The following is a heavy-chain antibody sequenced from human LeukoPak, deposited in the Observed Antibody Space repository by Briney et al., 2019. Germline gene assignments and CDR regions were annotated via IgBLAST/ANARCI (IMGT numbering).Heavy chain of an antibody. D-gene: IGHD2/OR15-2a*01. J-gene: IGHJ3*02. CDR3: ARFPLFSSDYDAFDI. CDR1: GFTFSSYS. V-gene: IGHV3-21*01. Sequence: GGSLRLSCAASGFTFSSYSMNWVRQAPGKGLEWVSSISSSSSYIYYAGSVKGRFTISRDNAKNSLYLQMNSLRAEDTAVYYCARFPLFSSDYDAFDIWGQGTMVTVSS. CDR2: ISSSSSYI.